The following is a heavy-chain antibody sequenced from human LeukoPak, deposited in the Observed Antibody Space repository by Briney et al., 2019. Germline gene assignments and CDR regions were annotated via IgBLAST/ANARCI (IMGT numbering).Heavy chain of an antibody. CDR2: INPNSGGT. CDR1: GYTFTGYY. V-gene: IGHV1-2*02. CDR3: ARGYSRMFIDN. J-gene: IGHJ4*02. Sequence: ASVKVSCKASGYTFTGYYIHWVRQAPGQGLEWMGWINPNSGGTNYAQKFQGRVTMTRDTSITTAYMDLSGLTSDDTAVYYCARGYSRMFIDNWGQGTLVSVSS. D-gene: IGHD3-22*01.